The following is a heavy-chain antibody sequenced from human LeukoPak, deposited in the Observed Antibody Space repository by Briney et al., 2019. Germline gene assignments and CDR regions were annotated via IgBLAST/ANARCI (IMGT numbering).Heavy chain of an antibody. CDR1: GFTFSNAW. CDR2: IKSKTDGGTT. D-gene: IGHD6-6*01. V-gene: IGHV3-15*01. CDR3: TTELKAAARPGWFDP. Sequence: PGGSLRPSCAASGFTFSNAWMSWVRQAPGKGLEWVGRIKSKTDGGTTDYAAPVKGRFTISRDDSKNTLCLQMNSLKTEDTAVYYCTTELKAAARPGWFDPWGQGTLVTVSS. J-gene: IGHJ5*02.